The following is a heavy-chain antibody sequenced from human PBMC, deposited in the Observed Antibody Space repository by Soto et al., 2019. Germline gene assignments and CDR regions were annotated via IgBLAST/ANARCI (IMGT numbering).Heavy chain of an antibody. J-gene: IGHJ4*02. CDR3: ARDFGPLIVLVPGALDY. V-gene: IGHV1-46*01. Sequence: ASVKVSCKASGYTFTSYYMHWVRQAPAKGLEWMGIINPSGGSTSYAQKFQGRVTMTRDTSTSTVYMELSSLRSEDTAVYYCARDFGPLIVLVPGALDYWGQRSLVPVSS. CDR1: GYTFTSYY. CDR2: INPSGGST. D-gene: IGHD2-2*01.